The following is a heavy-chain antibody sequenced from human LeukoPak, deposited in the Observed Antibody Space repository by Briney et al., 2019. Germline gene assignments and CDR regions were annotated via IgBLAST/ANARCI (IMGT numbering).Heavy chain of an antibody. J-gene: IGHJ3*02. V-gene: IGHV1-69*05. Sequence: ASVKVSCKASGGTFSSYAISWVRQAPGQGLEWMGGIIPIFGTANYAQKFQGRVTITTDESTSTAYMELSSLRSEDTAVYYCARDGNALVRGVLYDAFDIWGPGTMVTVSS. CDR3: ARDGNALVRGVLYDAFDI. CDR2: IIPIFGTA. D-gene: IGHD3-10*01. CDR1: GGTFSSYA.